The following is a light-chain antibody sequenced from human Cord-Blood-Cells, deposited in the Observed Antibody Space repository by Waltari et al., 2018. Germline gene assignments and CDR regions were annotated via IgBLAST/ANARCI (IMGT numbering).Light chain of an antibody. CDR2: DDS. CDR1: SSDVGGYNY. V-gene: IGLV2-11*01. J-gene: IGLJ3*02. CDR3: CSYAGSYTPNWV. Sequence: QSALTQPRSVSGSPGQSVTISCTGTSSDVGGYNYVSWYQQHPAKAPKLMICDDSKRPSGVPDRFSGSKSGNTASLTISGLQAEDEADYYCCSYAGSYTPNWVFGGGTKLTVL.